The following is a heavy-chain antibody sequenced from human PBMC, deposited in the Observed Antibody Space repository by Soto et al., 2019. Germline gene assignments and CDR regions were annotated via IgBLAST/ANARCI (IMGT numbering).Heavy chain of an antibody. V-gene: IGHV3-33*01. CDR3: AREVLVRGSKYHAMDV. D-gene: IGHD3-10*01. CDR1: GFTFSSYG. Sequence: QVQLVESGGGVVQPGRSLRLSCAASGFTFSSYGIHWVRQAPGKGLEWVAVIWSDGSNKYYADSVKGRVTISRYNTKNTPYLQMNSLRAEDTAVYYCAREVLVRGSKYHAMDVWGQGTTVTVSS. CDR2: IWSDGSNK. J-gene: IGHJ6*02.